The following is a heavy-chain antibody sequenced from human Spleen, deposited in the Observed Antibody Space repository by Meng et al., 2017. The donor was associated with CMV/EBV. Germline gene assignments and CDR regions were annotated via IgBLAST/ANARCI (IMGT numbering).Heavy chain of an antibody. CDR2: ISYSWST. CDR3: ASCSSTSCLFGVDP. CDR1: GGSISSYY. D-gene: IGHD2-2*01. J-gene: IGHJ5*02. Sequence: VAGGSISSYYWSLIRQPPGTGLEWIGYISYSWSTDYNPSLTSRVTISVDTSKNQFSLKLSSVTAADTAVYYCASCSSTSCLFGVDPWGQGTLVTVSS. V-gene: IGHV4-59*01.